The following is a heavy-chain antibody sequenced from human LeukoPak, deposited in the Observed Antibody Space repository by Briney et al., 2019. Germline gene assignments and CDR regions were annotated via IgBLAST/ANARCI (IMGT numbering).Heavy chain of an antibody. V-gene: IGHV6-1*01. CDR2: TYYRSKWHY. J-gene: IGHJ6*02. D-gene: IGHD1-1*01. CDR1: GDRVSSNSAA. CDR3: ARQSSTDYYYYGLDV. Sequence: KALQTLSLTCAISGDRVSSNSAAWNWIRQSPSRGLEWLGRTYYRSKWHYDYAESVKRRITVNPDTSKNQFFLQLNSVTPEDTAVYYCARQSSTDYYYYGLDVWGQGTTVAVSS.